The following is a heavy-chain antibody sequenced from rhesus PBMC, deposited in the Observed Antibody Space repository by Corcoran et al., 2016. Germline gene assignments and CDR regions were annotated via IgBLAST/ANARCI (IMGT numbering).Heavy chain of an antibody. J-gene: IGHJ5-2*02. CDR3: VRNINTPTDV. V-gene: IGHV4-165*02. CDR2: IDGSSGSA. D-gene: IGHD1-38*01. Sequence: QVQLQESGPGLVKPSETLSLTCAVSCGPASGHYWNWLPQPPGKGREWFGYIDGSSGSAHYNPSLKSRVTMSTDTPKNQFSLNLRSVTAADTAVYYCVRNINTPTDVWGRGVLLTVSS. CDR1: CGPASGHY.